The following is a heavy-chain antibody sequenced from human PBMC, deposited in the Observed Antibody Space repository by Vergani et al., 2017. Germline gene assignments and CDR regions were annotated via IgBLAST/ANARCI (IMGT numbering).Heavy chain of an antibody. CDR2: IYPGDSDT. Sequence: EVPLVQSGAEVKTPGASLKISCKGSGYSFTSYWIGWVRQMPGKGLEWMGIIYPGDSDTRYSPSFQGQVTISADKSISTAYLQWSSLKASDTAMYYCARHAKRGCSSTSCYLDYYYYMDVWGKGTTVTVSS. V-gene: IGHV5-51*01. D-gene: IGHD2-2*01. J-gene: IGHJ6*03. CDR3: ARHAKRGCSSTSCYLDYYYYMDV. CDR1: GYSFTSYW.